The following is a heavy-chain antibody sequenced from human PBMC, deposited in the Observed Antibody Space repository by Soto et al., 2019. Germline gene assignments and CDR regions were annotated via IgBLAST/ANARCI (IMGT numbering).Heavy chain of an antibody. CDR3: AKNKRDHCSGGSCYVFDY. V-gene: IGHV3-23*01. CDR2: ISGGATST. CDR1: GFAFSNYA. Sequence: PGGSLRLSCAASGFAFSNYAMTWVRQAPGKGLEWVSTISGGATSTYYADSVKGRFTISRDNSQNTLTLQINSLRAEDTAIYYCAKNKRDHCSGGSCYVFDYWGQGALVTVSS. D-gene: IGHD2-15*01. J-gene: IGHJ4*02.